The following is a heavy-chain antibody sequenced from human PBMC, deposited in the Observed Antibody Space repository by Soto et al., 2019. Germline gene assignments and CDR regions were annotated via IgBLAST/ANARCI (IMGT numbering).Heavy chain of an antibody. J-gene: IGHJ2*01. CDR2: ISWNSGSI. D-gene: IGHD6-19*01. Sequence: GGSLRLSCAASGFTFDDYAMHWVRQAPGKGLEWVSGISWNSGSIGYADSVKGRFTISRDNAKNSLYLQMNSLRAEDTALYYCAKDNFRDRRYSSGWYWYFDLWGRGTLVTVSS. V-gene: IGHV3-9*01. CDR3: AKDNFRDRRYSSGWYWYFDL. CDR1: GFTFDDYA.